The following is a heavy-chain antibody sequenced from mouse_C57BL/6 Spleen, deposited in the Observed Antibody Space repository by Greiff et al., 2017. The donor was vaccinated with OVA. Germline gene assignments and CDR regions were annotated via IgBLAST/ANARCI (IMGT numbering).Heavy chain of an antibody. J-gene: IGHJ1*03. V-gene: IGHV5-6*01. CDR1: GFTFSSYG. Sequence: EVQVVESGGDLVKPGGSLKLSCAASGFTFSSYGMSWVRQTPDKRLEWVATISSGGSYTYYPDSVKGRFTIARDNAKNTLYLQMSSLKSEDTAMYYCARAPGNFDVWGTGTTVTVSS. CDR2: ISSGGSYT. CDR3: ARAPGNFDV. D-gene: IGHD1-1*01.